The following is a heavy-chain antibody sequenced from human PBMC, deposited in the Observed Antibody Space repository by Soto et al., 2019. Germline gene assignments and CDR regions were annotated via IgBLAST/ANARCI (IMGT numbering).Heavy chain of an antibody. Sequence: PGXSLRLCCDAAGCKRVDYGVHWFRQAPGKGLEWVAVISYDGSEKYYADSVRGRFTISRDNTKNTVWLQMNSLRGEDTAVYYCAKERRYSFDALDLWGQGTLVTVS. V-gene: IGHV3-30*18. CDR1: GCKRVDYG. CDR2: ISYDGSEK. J-gene: IGHJ3*01. CDR3: AKERRYSFDALDL. D-gene: IGHD5-18*01.